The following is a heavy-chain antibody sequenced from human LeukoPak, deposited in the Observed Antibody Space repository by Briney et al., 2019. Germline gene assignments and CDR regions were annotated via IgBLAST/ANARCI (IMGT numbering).Heavy chain of an antibody. V-gene: IGHV1-69*01. CDR2: IIPIFGTA. D-gene: IGHD5-24*01. Sequence: XKASGGTFSSYAISWVRQAPGKGVEGMGGIIPIFGTANYAQKFQGRGTITADESTSTAYMELSSLRFEDTAVYYCARHPDGYNYHFDYWGQGTLVTVSS. CDR1: GGTFSSYA. CDR3: ARHPDGYNYHFDY. J-gene: IGHJ4*02.